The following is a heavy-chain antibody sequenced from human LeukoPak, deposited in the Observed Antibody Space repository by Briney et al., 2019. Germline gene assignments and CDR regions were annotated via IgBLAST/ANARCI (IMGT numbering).Heavy chain of an antibody. CDR3: ARSHGSGSYYTS. D-gene: IGHD3-10*01. Sequence: GASVKVSCKASGYTFTSYAMHWVRQAPGQGLEWMGWINAGNGNTKYSQEFQGRVTITRDTSASTAYMELSSLRSEDMAVYYCARSHGSGSYYTSWGQGTLVTVSS. CDR2: INAGNGNT. J-gene: IGHJ5*02. CDR1: GYTFTSYA. V-gene: IGHV1-3*03.